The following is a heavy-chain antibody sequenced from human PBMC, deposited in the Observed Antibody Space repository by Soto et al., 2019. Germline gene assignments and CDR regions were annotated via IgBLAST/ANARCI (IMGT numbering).Heavy chain of an antibody. D-gene: IGHD4-17*01. CDR1: GGSVSSGSYY. V-gene: IGHV4-61*01. CDR2: IYYSGST. CDR3: ARDRGGDYGDYGGFDP. J-gene: IGHJ5*02. Sequence: QVQLQESGPGLVKPSETLSLTCTVSGGSVSSGSYYWSWIRQPPGKGLEWIGYIYYSGSTNYNPSPKSRVTISVDTSKNQFSLKLSSVTAADTAVYYCARDRGGDYGDYGGFDPWGQGTLVTVSS.